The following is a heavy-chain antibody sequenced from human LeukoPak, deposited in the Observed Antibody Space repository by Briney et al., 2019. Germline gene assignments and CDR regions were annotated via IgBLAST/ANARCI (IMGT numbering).Heavy chain of an antibody. CDR1: GFSVSSKY. CDR3: AGGQMFTSGGFES. CDR2: LYTAGDT. V-gene: IGHV3-53*01. D-gene: IGHD6-19*01. J-gene: IGHJ4*02. Sequence: PGGSLRLSCAAPGFSVSSKYMSWVRQAPGKGLEWVSVLYTAGDTYYADSVKGRFTISRDNSKNTLSLQMNSLRPDDTALYYCAGGQMFTSGGFESWGQGALVTVSS.